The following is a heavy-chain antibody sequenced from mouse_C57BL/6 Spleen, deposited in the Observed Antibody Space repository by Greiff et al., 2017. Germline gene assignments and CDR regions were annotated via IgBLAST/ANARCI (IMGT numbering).Heavy chain of an antibody. D-gene: IGHD2-4*01. CDR3: ARIAMIATDYYAMNY. J-gene: IGHJ4*01. CDR1: GYTFTSYW. Sequence: QVQLQQPGAELVKPGASVKLSCKASGYTFTSYWMHWVKQRPGQGLEWIGMIHPNSGSTNYNEKFKSKATLTVDKSSSTAYMQLSSLTSEDSAVYYCARIAMIATDYYAMNYGGQETSVTVSS. CDR2: IHPNSGST. V-gene: IGHV1-64*01.